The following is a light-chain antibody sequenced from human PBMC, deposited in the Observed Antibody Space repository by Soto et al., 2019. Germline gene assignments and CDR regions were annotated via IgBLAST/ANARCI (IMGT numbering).Light chain of an antibody. CDR1: SSDVGGYNY. J-gene: IGLJ3*02. V-gene: IGLV2-8*01. CDR2: EVT. CDR3: SSHAGIINVV. Sequence: QSVLTQPPSASGSPGQSVTISCTGTSSDVGGYNYVSWYQQHPGKAPKLMIYEVTKRPSGVPDRFSGYKSGNTASLTVSGLLAEDEADYYCSSHAGIINVVFGGGTKLTVL.